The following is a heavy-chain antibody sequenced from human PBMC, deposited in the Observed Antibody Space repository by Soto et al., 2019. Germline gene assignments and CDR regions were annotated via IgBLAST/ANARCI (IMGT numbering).Heavy chain of an antibody. J-gene: IGHJ4*02. V-gene: IGHV3-11*01. D-gene: IGHD5-12*01. CDR2: ISSSGSTI. CDR3: ARRSGSNSFDY. Sequence: QVQLVESGGGLVEPGGSLRLSCAASGFTFSDYYMSWVRQAPGKGLEWISYISSSGSTIYYADSVKGRFTISRDNAKNSVYLQMNSLRAEDTAMYYWARRSGSNSFDYWGQGTLVSVSS. CDR1: GFTFSDYY.